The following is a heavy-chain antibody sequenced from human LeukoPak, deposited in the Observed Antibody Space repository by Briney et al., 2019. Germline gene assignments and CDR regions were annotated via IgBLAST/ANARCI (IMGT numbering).Heavy chain of an antibody. Sequence: GGSLRLSCAASGFTFTDYAMGWVRQAPGQGLEWASTISASGSITYYADSVRGRFTISRDNSKNTLSLQMSSLRAEDTAVYYCAKARTPYNSGFDYWGQGTLVAVSS. J-gene: IGHJ4*02. D-gene: IGHD6-19*01. CDR1: GFTFTDYA. V-gene: IGHV3-23*01. CDR3: AKARTPYNSGFDY. CDR2: ISASGSIT.